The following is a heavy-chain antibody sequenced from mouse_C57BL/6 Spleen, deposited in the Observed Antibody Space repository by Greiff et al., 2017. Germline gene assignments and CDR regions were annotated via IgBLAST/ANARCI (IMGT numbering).Heavy chain of an antibody. CDR3: ARRDWDRFGFDY. CDR2: IDPSDSYT. Sequence: VQLQQPGAELVRPGTSVKLSCKASGYTFTSSWMHWVKQRPGQGLEWIGVIDPSDSYTNYNQKFKGKATLTVDTSSSTAYMQLSSLSSEDSAVYDCARRDWDRFGFDYWGQGTTRTVSS. CDR1: GYTFTSSW. J-gene: IGHJ2*01. V-gene: IGHV1-59*01. D-gene: IGHD4-1*01.